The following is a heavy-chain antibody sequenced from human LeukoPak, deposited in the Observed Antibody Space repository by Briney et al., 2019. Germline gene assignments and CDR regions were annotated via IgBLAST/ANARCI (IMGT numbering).Heavy chain of an antibody. CDR2: IYHSGST. CDR1: GYSISSGYY. CDR3: ARDQGPDYHDSSGYYHDY. V-gene: IGHV4-38-2*02. Sequence: SETLSLTCTVSGYSISSGYYWGWIRQPPGKGLEWIGSIYHSGSTYYNPSLKSRVTISVDTSKNQFSLKLSSVTAADTAVYYCARDQGPDYHDSSGYYHDYWGQGTLVTVSS. D-gene: IGHD3-22*01. J-gene: IGHJ4*02.